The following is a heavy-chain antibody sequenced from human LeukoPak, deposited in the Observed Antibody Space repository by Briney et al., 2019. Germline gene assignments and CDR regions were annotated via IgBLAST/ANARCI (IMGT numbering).Heavy chain of an antibody. CDR1: GFTFSSYA. V-gene: IGHV3-48*04. D-gene: IGHD4-17*01. J-gene: IGHJ5*02. CDR2: ISSTSTTK. CDR3: ARDRSLVDGDYGVWFDA. Sequence: GGSLRLSCAASGFTFSSYAMSWVRQAPGKGLEWVSYISSTSTTKYYADSVKGRFTISRDNSKNSLDLQMNRLTAEDTAVYYCARDRSLVDGDYGVWFDAWGQGSLVTVSS.